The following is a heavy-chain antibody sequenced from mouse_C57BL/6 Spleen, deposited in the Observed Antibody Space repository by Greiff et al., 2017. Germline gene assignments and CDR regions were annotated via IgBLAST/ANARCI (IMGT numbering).Heavy chain of an antibody. CDR3: ARSYYYGRRYGYFDV. J-gene: IGHJ1*03. V-gene: IGHV1-81*01. Sequence: QVQLQQSGAELARPGASVKLSCKASGYTFTSYGIRWVKPRPGQGLEWIGEIYPRSGITYYNEKFKGKATLTASKSSSTAYMELRSLTSEDSAVYACARSYYYGRRYGYFDVWGTGTTVTVSS. CDR1: GYTFTSYG. D-gene: IGHD1-1*01. CDR2: IYPRSGIT.